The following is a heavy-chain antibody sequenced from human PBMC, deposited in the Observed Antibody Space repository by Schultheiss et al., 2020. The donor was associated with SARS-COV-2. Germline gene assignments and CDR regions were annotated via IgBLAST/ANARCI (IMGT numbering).Heavy chain of an antibody. CDR2: IWHDGGNK. V-gene: IGHV3-33*08. D-gene: IGHD3-10*01. J-gene: IGHJ6*02. Sequence: GGSLRLSCAASGFTFSSYGMHWVRQAPGKGLEWVAVIWHDGGNKYYADSVKGRFTISRDNSKNTLYLQMNSLRAEDTAVYYCARDAYYYGSGSSGGMDVWGQGTTVTVSS. CDR3: ARDAYYYGSGSSGGMDV. CDR1: GFTFSSYG.